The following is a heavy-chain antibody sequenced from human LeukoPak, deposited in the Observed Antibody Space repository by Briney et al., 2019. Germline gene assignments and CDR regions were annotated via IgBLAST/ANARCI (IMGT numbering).Heavy chain of an antibody. V-gene: IGHV3-33*01. CDR1: GFTFSSYG. Sequence: GGSLRLSCAASGFTFSSYGMHWVRQAPGKGLEWVAVIWYDGSNKYYADSVKGRFTISRDNSKNTLYLQMNSLRAEDTAVYYCARDPYVLLWFGELLHHYYYYGMDVWGKGTTVTASS. CDR3: ARDPYVLLWFGELLHHYYYYGMDV. D-gene: IGHD3-10*01. J-gene: IGHJ6*04. CDR2: IWYDGSNK.